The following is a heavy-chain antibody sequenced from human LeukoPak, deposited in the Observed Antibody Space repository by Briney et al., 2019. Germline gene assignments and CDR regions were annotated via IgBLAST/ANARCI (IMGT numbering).Heavy chain of an antibody. CDR2: ISPTSSTI. J-gene: IGHJ4*02. Sequence: GRSLRLSCAASGFTLSLYSMNWVPQAPGKGLEWVSYISPTSSTIVYANSVKGRFTMSRDNTKNSLYLQINRLRDEDTAVYYCARGEYNSGPDYWGEGALVTVSS. D-gene: IGHD6-19*01. V-gene: IGHV3-48*02. CDR3: ARGEYNSGPDY. CDR1: GFTLSLYS.